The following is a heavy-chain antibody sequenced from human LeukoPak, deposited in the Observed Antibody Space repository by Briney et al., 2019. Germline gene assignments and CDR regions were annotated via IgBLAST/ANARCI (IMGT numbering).Heavy chain of an antibody. CDR1: GFTFSSYA. D-gene: IGHD6-13*01. Sequence: GGSLRLSCAASGFTFSSYAMSWVRQAPGKGLEWVSAISGSGGSTYYADSVKGRFTISRDNSKNTLYLQMNSLRAEDTAIYYCATIPRYSSSWCRGEYWGQGTLVTVSS. CDR2: ISGSGGST. CDR3: ATIPRYSSSWCRGEY. V-gene: IGHV3-23*01. J-gene: IGHJ4*02.